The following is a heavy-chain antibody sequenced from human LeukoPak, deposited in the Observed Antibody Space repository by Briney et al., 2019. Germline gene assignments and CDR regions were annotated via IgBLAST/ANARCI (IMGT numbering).Heavy chain of an antibody. V-gene: IGHV1-69*01. D-gene: IGHD6-13*01. CDR2: IIPIFGTA. CDR1: GGTFSSYA. CDR3: ARGATAGRFSLRPTGAYYMDV. Sequence: SVKVSCRASGGTFSSYAISWVRQAPGQGLEWMGGIIPIFGTANYAQKFQGRVTITADESTSTAYMELSSLRSEDTAVYYCARGATAGRFSLRPTGAYYMDVWGKGTTVTVS. J-gene: IGHJ6*03.